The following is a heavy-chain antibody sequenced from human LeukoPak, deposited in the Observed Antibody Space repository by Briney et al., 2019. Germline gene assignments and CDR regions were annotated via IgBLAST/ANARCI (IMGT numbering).Heavy chain of an antibody. Sequence: SGGSLRLSCAASGFTFSSCAMSWVRQAPGKGLEWVSAISGSGGNTYYADSVKGRFTISRDNSKNTLYLQMNSLRAEDTAVYYCARGAGYNYPYYFDYWGQGTLVTVSS. CDR1: GFTFSSCA. D-gene: IGHD5-24*01. CDR3: ARGAGYNYPYYFDY. V-gene: IGHV3-23*01. CDR2: ISGSGGNT. J-gene: IGHJ4*02.